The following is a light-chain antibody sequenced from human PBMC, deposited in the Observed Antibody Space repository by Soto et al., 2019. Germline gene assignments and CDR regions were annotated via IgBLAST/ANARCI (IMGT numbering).Light chain of an antibody. V-gene: IGKV3-20*01. CDR2: GAS. Sequence: EIVLTQSPGALSLSPGERATLSCRTSQSVSTNYLAWYQEKPGQAPRLLIYGASSRATGIPDRFSGSGSGTEFTLTISILEPEDFAVYYCQHYGSSPPTWTFGQGTKVEIK. J-gene: IGKJ1*01. CDR1: QSVSTNY. CDR3: QHYGSSPPTWT.